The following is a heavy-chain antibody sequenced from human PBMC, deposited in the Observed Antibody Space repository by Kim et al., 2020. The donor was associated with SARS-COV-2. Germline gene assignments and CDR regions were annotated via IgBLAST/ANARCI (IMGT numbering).Heavy chain of an antibody. V-gene: IGHV3-23*01. CDR3: THMVRGLNDAFNI. CDR2: ISGSGGNT. D-gene: IGHD3-10*01. J-gene: IGHJ3*02. Sequence: GGSLRLSCAASGFTFSNYVMSWVRQTPGKGLEWVSGISGSGGNTYYVDSVKGRFTISRDNSKNTLYLQMNSLRVEDTAVYYCTHMVRGLNDAFNIWGQGTMVTVSS. CDR1: GFTFSNYV.